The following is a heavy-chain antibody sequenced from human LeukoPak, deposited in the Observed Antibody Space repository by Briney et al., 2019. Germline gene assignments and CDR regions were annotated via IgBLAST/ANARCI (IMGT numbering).Heavy chain of an antibody. CDR3: ARGGHRRYYYTSGSAFDP. V-gene: IGHV1-24*01. D-gene: IGHD3-10*01. Sequence: SVKVSCKASGYTFTGYYMHWVRQAPGKGLEWMGGFNPENGGTIYAQKFQGRVTMTEDTSTDTAYMELKSLRSDDTAVYYCARGGHRRYYYTSGSAFDPWGQGTLVTVSS. CDR2: FNPENGGT. J-gene: IGHJ5*02. CDR1: GYTFTGYY.